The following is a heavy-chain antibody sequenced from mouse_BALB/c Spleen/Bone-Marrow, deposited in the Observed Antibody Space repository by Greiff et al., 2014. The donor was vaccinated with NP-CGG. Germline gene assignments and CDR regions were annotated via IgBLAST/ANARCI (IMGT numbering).Heavy chain of an antibody. V-gene: IGHV1-67*01. Sequence: QVHVKQSGPELVRPGVSVKISCKGSGYTFTDYAMHWVKQSHAKSLEWIRVISTYSGNTIYNQKFKGKATMTVDKSSSTAYMELARLTSEDSAIYYCARRGYGSSPFDYWGQGTTLTVSS. CDR2: ISTYSGNT. CDR1: GYTFTDYA. J-gene: IGHJ2*01. CDR3: ARRGYGSSPFDY. D-gene: IGHD1-1*01.